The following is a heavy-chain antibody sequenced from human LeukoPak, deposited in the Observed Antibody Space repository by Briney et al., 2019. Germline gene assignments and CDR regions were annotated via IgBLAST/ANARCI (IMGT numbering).Heavy chain of an antibody. J-gene: IGHJ4*02. CDR2: INPKRGGT. CDR3: ARVLGQDSGSYPPLDYFDY. Sequence: ASVKVSCKASGYTFTGYYMHWVRQAPGQGVEGMGWINPKRGGTKYVQKFQGRVTINRETSIRTDYIEMRRLRSDDTAVYYCARVLGQDSGSYPPLDYFDYWGQGTLVTVSS. V-gene: IGHV1-2*02. CDR1: GYTFTGYY. D-gene: IGHD1-26*01.